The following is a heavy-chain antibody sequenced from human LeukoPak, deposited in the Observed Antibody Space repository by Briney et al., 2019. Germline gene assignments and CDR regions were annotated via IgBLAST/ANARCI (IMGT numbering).Heavy chain of an antibody. CDR2: ISSSGSYT. Sequence: PGGSLRLSCAASGFTFNNAWMSWIRQAPGKGLEWVSYISSSGSYTKKADSVEGRFTISRDNAKNSMYLQMNSLRAEDTAVYYCVRTCDAVTGAFDIWGQGTMVTVSS. J-gene: IGHJ3*02. CDR1: GFTFNNAW. D-gene: IGHD2-21*01. CDR3: VRTCDAVTGAFDI. V-gene: IGHV3-11*03.